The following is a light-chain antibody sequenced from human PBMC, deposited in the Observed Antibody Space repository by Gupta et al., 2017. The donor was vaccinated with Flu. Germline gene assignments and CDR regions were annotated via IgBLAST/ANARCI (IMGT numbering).Light chain of an antibody. CDR3: SSYTSSSTPVV. V-gene: IGLV2-14*01. CDR2: EVS. J-gene: IGLJ2*01. Sequence: QSALTQPASVSGSPGPSLTISCTGTSSDVGGYNYVSWYQQHPGKAPKLMIYEVSNRPSGVSNRFSGSKSGNTASLTISGLQAEDEADYYCSSYTSSSTPVVFGGGTKLTVL. CDR1: SSDVGGYNY.